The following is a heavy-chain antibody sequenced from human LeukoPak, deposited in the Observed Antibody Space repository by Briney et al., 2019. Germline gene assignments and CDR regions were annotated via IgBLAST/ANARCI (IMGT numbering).Heavy chain of an antibody. D-gene: IGHD3-3*01. CDR1: GFTFSSYA. J-gene: IGHJ3*02. V-gene: IGHV3-23*01. CDR2: ISGSGGST. Sequence: GGSLRLSCAASGFTFSSYAMSWVRQAPGKGLEWVSAISGSGGSTYYADSVKGRFTISRDNSKNTLYLQMNSLRAEDTAVYYCAKDLPRYDFWSGYYPIPNNYDAFDIWGQGTMVTVSS. CDR3: AKDLPRYDFWSGYYPIPNNYDAFDI.